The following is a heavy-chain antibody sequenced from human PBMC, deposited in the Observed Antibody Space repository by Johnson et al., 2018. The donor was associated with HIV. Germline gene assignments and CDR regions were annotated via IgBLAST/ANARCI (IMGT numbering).Heavy chain of an antibody. CDR3: ARGPPLQWELRGNAFDI. D-gene: IGHD1-26*01. V-gene: IGHV3-20*04. Sequence: VQLVESGGSVIRPGGSLRLSCVGTGFTSDNYGLSWVRHAPGKGLQWLSGITWNGDTTTSAVSVKGLFTTSRDNSENSLYLQMNSLRAGDTAVYYCARGPPLQWELRGNAFDIWGQGTMVTVSS. CDR2: ITWNGDTT. J-gene: IGHJ3*02. CDR1: GFTSDNYG.